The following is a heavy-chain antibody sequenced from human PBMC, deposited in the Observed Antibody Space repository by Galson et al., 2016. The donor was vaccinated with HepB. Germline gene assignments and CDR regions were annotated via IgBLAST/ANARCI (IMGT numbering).Heavy chain of an antibody. J-gene: IGHJ6*02. CDR3: ARDSGTTYDNGWFDAMDI. CDR1: GFIFTNYW. D-gene: IGHD6-19*01. Sequence: SLRLSCAASGFIFTNYWMTWVRQAPGTGLEWVANIQRDGSATNYADSVKGRFTVFRDNARNSLNLQIYSLRAEDTAVYYCARDSGTTYDNGWFDAMDIWGQGTAVTVSS. V-gene: IGHV3-7*01. CDR2: IQRDGSAT.